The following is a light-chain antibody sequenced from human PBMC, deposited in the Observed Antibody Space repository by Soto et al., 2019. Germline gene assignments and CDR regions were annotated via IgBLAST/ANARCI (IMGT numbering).Light chain of an antibody. CDR1: QNIGVY. V-gene: IGKV1-39*01. CDR2: AAS. CDR3: HQTAANPWT. Sequence: DIQMTQSPSSVSASVGDRVTITFRASQNIGVYLNWYQKKPGKAPKLLIHAASSLHSGVPSTFSGSGSGTDFALTISSLQPEDFATYYCHQTAANPWTFAQGTKVDIK. J-gene: IGKJ1*01.